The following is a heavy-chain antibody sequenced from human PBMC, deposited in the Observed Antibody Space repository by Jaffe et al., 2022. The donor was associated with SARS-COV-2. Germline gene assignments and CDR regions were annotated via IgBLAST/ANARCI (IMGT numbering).Heavy chain of an antibody. CDR2: IYYSGST. Sequence: QVQLQESGPGLVKPSQTLSLTCTVSGGSISSGGYYWSWIRQHPGKGLEWIGYIYYSGSTYYNPSLKSRVTISVDTSKNQFSLKLSSVTAADTAVYYCARDRAWGHSSEPYYYGMDVWGQGTTVTVSS. CDR3: ARDRAWGHSSEPYYYGMDV. CDR1: GGSISSGGYY. J-gene: IGHJ6*02. V-gene: IGHV4-31*03. D-gene: IGHD5-18*01.